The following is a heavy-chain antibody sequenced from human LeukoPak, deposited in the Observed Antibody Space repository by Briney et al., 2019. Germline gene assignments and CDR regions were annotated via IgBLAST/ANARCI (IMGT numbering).Heavy chain of an antibody. CDR3: AKSDTYRFDY. CDR2: ISSGSSTI. V-gene: IGHV3-48*02. Sequence: PGGSLRLSCAASGFTFSSYSMNWVRQAPGKGLEWVSYISSGSSTIYYADSVRGRFTISRDNAKNSLYLQMNSLRDEDTAVYYCAKSDTYRFDYWGQGTLVTVSS. D-gene: IGHD2-21*02. J-gene: IGHJ4*02. CDR1: GFTFSSYS.